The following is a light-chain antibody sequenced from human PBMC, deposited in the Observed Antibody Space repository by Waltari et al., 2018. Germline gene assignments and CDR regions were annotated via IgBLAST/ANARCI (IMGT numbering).Light chain of an antibody. CDR2: KAS. J-gene: IGKJ1*01. V-gene: IGKV1-5*03. Sequence: DIQMTQSPSTLSAFVGDRVSITCRASQSISYSLAWYQQKPGKAPKLLIYKASTLESGVPSRFSGSGSGTEFTLTISSLQPDDFATYYCQQYNSYSLTWTFGQGTKVEIK. CDR1: QSISYS. CDR3: QQYNSYSLTWT.